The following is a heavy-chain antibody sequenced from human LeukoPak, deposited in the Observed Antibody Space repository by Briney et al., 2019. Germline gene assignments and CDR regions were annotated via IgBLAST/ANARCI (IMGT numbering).Heavy chain of an antibody. CDR1: GYTLTHYG. Sequence: GASVKVSCKASGYTLTHYGISWVRQAPGQGLEWMGCISAYTGNTNYAQKIQGRVTMTTDTSTSTAYMELRSLRSDDTAVYYCARRGRYSSGSGFSPYYFDYWGQGTLVTVSS. V-gene: IGHV1-18*01. D-gene: IGHD2-15*01. CDR3: ARRGRYSSGSGFSPYYFDY. CDR2: ISAYTGNT. J-gene: IGHJ4*02.